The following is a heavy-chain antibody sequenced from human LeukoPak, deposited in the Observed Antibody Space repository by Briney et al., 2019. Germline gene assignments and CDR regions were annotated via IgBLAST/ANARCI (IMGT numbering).Heavy chain of an antibody. D-gene: IGHD6-19*01. V-gene: IGHV4-59*05. CDR1: GFTFSIYA. CDR2: IYDSGST. Sequence: TESLRLSCAASGFTFSIYAMRWVRKPPGKGPEWMARIYDSGSTYYNSSLKSLVTISVDTSNNHFSLNVSSVTAADSVFFFKQRPAYEIPPDQWGRGTLVTVSS. J-gene: IGHJ2*01. CDR3: QRPAYEIPPDQ.